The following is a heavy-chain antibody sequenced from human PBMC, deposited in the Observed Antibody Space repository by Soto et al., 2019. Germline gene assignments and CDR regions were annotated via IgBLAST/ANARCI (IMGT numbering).Heavy chain of an antibody. Sequence: ASVKVSCKASGSTFTSYVISSVRQAPGQGLEWMGGIIPMYGTTNYAQKFQGSVTITADESTSTAYMELSSLRSEDTAVYYCARVVITTDYYYGMDVWGQGTTVTVSS. CDR1: GSTFTSYV. D-gene: IGHD3-22*01. CDR2: IIPMYGTT. CDR3: ARVVITTDYYYGMDV. V-gene: IGHV1-69*13. J-gene: IGHJ6*02.